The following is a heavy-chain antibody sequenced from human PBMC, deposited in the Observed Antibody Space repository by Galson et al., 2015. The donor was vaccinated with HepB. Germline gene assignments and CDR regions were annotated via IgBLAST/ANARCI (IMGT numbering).Heavy chain of an antibody. D-gene: IGHD3-22*01. J-gene: IGHJ5*02. CDR3: ARSGRDYYDSSGYYYPTGFDP. V-gene: IGHV1-18*04. Sequence: SVKVSCKASGYTFTSYGISWVRQAPGQGLEWMGWISAYNGNTNYAQKLQGRVTMTTDTSTSTAYMELRSLRSDDTAVYYCARSGRDYYDSSGYYYPTGFDPWGQGTLVTVSS. CDR2: ISAYNGNT. CDR1: GYTFTSYG.